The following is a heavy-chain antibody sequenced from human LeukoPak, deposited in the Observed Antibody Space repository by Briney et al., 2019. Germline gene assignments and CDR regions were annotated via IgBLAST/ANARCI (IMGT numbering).Heavy chain of an antibody. V-gene: IGHV4-59*12. CDR2: IYYSGST. Sequence: SETLSLTCTVSGGSISSYYWSWIRQPPGKGLEWMGYIYYSGSTNYNPSLKSRVTISVDTSKNQFSLKLSSVTAADTAVYYCARRGTIFGVVIYYYYYYMDVWGKGTTVTVSS. CDR1: GGSISSYY. D-gene: IGHD3-3*01. CDR3: ARRGTIFGVVIYYYYYYMDV. J-gene: IGHJ6*03.